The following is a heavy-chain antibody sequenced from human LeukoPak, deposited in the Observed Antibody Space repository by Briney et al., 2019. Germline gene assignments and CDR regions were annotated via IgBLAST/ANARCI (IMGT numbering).Heavy chain of an antibody. CDR3: ARPPPYDGSGYGSVFDI. V-gene: IGHV1-2*02. Sequence: GASVKVSCKASGYTFTNYGITWVRQAPGQGLEWMGWINPNSGDTKYAQKFQGRVTMTGDTPISTAYMELSRLTSDDTAVYYCARPPPYDGSGYGSVFDIWGQGTMVTVSS. J-gene: IGHJ3*02. CDR1: GYTFTNYG. D-gene: IGHD3-22*01. CDR2: INPNSGDT.